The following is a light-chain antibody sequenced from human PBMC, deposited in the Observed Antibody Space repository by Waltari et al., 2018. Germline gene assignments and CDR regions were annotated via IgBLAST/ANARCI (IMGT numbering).Light chain of an antibody. CDR1: GSNIRAGYD. CDR3: QSYDTSLSVV. V-gene: IGLV1-40*01. J-gene: IGLJ3*02. CDR2: GSR. Sequence: QSVLTQPPSVSGAPGQRVTISCTGSGSNIRAGYDVHWYQQLPRAAPKLLIYGSRRRSLGGPDRFVGSQSGTSGSLAITGLQAEDEDDYYCQSYDTSLSVVFGGGTKLTVL.